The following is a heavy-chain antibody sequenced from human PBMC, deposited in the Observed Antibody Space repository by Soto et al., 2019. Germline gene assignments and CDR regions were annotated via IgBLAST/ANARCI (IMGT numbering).Heavy chain of an antibody. J-gene: IGHJ4*02. D-gene: IGHD6-13*01. Sequence: GGSLRLSCAASGFTFSSYTMNWVRQAPGKGLEWVSSVSSSSTYIYYADSVKGRFTISRDNAKNSLYLQMNSLRAEDTAIYYCARGSHSTTWYGGQFDYWGQGTLVTVSS. CDR3: ARGSHSTTWYGGQFDY. CDR1: GFTFSSYT. CDR2: VSSSSTYI. V-gene: IGHV3-21*01.